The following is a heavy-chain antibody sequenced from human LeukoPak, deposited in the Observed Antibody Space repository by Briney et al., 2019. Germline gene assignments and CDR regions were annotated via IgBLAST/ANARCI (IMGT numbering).Heavy chain of an antibody. CDR3: AKMERGYSYGYPYYYYMDV. CDR2: IRYDGSNK. J-gene: IGHJ6*03. V-gene: IGHV3-30*02. Sequence: GGSLRLSCAASGFTFSSYGMHWVRQAPGKGLEWVAFIRYDGSNKYYADSVKGRFTISRDNSKNTLYLQMNSLRAEDTAVYYCAKMERGYSYGYPYYYYMDVWGKGTTVTVSS. D-gene: IGHD5-18*01. CDR1: GFTFSSYG.